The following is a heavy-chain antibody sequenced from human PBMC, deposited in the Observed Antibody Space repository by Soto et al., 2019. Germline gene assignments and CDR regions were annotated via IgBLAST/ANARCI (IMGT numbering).Heavy chain of an antibody. CDR2: IIPIFGTA. CDR3: ARYERGYYYGMDV. D-gene: IGHD1-1*01. V-gene: IGHV1-69*01. J-gene: IGHJ6*02. CDR1: GGTFSSYA. Sequence: ASDKVSCKAYGGTFSSYAISWVRQPPGQGVEWMGGIIPIFGTANYAQKVQGRVTITADESTSTAYIELRSLRSEDTAVYYCARYERGYYYGMDVWGQGTTVTVSS.